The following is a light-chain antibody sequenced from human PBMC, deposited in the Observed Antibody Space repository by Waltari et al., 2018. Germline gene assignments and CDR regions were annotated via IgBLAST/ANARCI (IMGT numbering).Light chain of an antibody. CDR2: SDN. CDR3: AAWDDSLNSVL. CDR1: SSNLGSNS. J-gene: IGLJ2*01. Sequence: QSVLTQPPSASGTPGQGVTISCSGRSSNLGSNSVNWYQQRPGTAPKLLIFSDNQRPPGVPDRFSGSKSGNSASLAISGLQSDDEAHYYCAAWDDSLNSVLFGGGTKLTVL. V-gene: IGLV1-44*01.